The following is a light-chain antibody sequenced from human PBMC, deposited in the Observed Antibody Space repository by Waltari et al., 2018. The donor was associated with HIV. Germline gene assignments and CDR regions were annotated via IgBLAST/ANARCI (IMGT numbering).Light chain of an antibody. CDR2: RNK. V-gene: IGLV1-47*01. CDR1: SSNIGSNY. Sequence: QSVLTQPPSASGTPGQRVTISCSGSSSNIGSNYVFWYQQLPGPAPKLLIYRNKDRPSGVPDRFSGSKSGTSAALAISGLRSDDEADYYCAAWEDSLWVFGGGTKLTV. J-gene: IGLJ3*02. CDR3: AAWEDSLWV.